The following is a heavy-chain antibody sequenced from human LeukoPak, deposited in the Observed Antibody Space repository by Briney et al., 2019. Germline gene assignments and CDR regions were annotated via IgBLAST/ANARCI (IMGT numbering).Heavy chain of an antibody. CDR2: IYYSGST. CDR1: GGSIGSNIYY. V-gene: IGHV4-39*07. Sequence: PSETLSLTCTVSGGSIGSNIYYWGCIRQPPGKGLECIGNIYYSGSTYYNPSLNSRVTISIDTSKNQFSLKLSSVTAADTAVYYCARDTGSYPHVPFDIWGQGTLVTVSS. CDR3: ARDTGSYPHVPFDI. J-gene: IGHJ3*02. D-gene: IGHD1-26*01.